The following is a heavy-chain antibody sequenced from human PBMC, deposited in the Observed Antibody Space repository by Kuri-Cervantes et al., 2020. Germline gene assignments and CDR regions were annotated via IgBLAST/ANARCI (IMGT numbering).Heavy chain of an antibody. Sequence: SETLSLTCTVSGGSISSGDYYWSWIRQPPGKGLEWIGYIYYSGSTYYNPSLKSRVTISVDKSKNQFSLKLSSVTAADTAVYYCARAYYDYWGVRAFDIWGQGTMVTVSS. CDR1: GGSISSGDYY. CDR2: IYYSGST. D-gene: IGHD3-16*01. V-gene: IGHV4-30-4*01. CDR3: ARAYYDYWGVRAFDI. J-gene: IGHJ3*02.